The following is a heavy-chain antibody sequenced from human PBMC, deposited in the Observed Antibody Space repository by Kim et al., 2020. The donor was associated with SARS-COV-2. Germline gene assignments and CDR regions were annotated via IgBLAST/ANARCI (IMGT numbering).Heavy chain of an antibody. D-gene: IGHD6-6*01. J-gene: IGHJ6*02. CDR3: ARSNAARHYYYGMDV. Sequence: ASVKVSCKASGYTFTGHYMHWVRQAPGQGLEWMGWINPNSGGTNYAQKFQGRVTMTRDTSISTAYMELSRLRSDDTAVYYCARSNAARHYYYGMDVWGQGTTVTVSS. CDR1: GYTFTGHY. V-gene: IGHV1-2*02. CDR2: INPNSGGT.